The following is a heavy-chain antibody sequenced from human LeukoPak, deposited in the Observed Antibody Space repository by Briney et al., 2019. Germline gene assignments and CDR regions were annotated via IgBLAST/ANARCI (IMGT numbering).Heavy chain of an antibody. CDR2: ISGSGGST. V-gene: IGHV3-23*01. Sequence: GGSLRLSCAASGFTFSSYAMSWVRQAPGKGLEWVSAISGSGGSTYYADSVKGRFTISRDNSENTLYLQMNSLRAEDTAVYYCAKDRDYYGSGSTGDYWGQGTLVTVSS. J-gene: IGHJ4*02. CDR1: GFTFSSYA. D-gene: IGHD3-10*01. CDR3: AKDRDYYGSGSTGDY.